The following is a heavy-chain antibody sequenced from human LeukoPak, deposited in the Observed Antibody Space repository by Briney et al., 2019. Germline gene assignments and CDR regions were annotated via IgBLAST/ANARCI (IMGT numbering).Heavy chain of an antibody. Sequence: SVKVSCKASGGTFSSYAISWVRQAPGQGLEWMGGIIPTFGTANYAQKFQGRVTITADESTSTAYMELSSLRSEDTAVYYCARDMLVGDTAMGIYYYYGMDVWGQGTTVTVSS. CDR2: IIPTFGTA. V-gene: IGHV1-69*13. CDR1: GGTFSSYA. J-gene: IGHJ6*02. D-gene: IGHD5-18*01. CDR3: ARDMLVGDTAMGIYYYYGMDV.